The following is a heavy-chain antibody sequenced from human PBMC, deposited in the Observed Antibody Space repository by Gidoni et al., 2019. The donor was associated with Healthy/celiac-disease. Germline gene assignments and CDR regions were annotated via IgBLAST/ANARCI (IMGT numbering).Heavy chain of an antibody. V-gene: IGHV3-21*01. Sequence: EVQLVESGGGLVKPGGSLRLSCAASGFTFSSYSMNWVRQAPGKGLEWVSSISSSSSYIYYADSVKGRFTISRDNAKNSLYLQMNSLRAEDTAVYYCARDIGEQQLVGAFDYWGQGTLVTVSS. D-gene: IGHD6-13*01. J-gene: IGHJ4*02. CDR2: ISSSSSYI. CDR3: ARDIGEQQLVGAFDY. CDR1: GFTFSSYS.